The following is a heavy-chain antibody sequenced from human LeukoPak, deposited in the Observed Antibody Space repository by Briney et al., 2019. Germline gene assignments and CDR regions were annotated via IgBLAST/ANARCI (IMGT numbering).Heavy chain of an antibody. CDR3: ARLELVGATTRFDY. CDR2: IYYNGIT. J-gene: IGHJ4*02. V-gene: IGHV4-39*01. D-gene: IGHD1-26*01. Sequence: SETLSLTCTVSGDSISNSRYYWAWIRQPPGKGLEWIGSIYYNGITYYIPSLKSRVTISVDTSKNQFSLKLSSVPATDTAVYYCARLELVGATTRFDYWGQGTLVTVSS. CDR1: GDSISNSRYY.